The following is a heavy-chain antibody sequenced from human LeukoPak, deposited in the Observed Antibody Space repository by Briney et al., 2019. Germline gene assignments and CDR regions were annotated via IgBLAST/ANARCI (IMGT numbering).Heavy chain of an antibody. Sequence: GGSLRLSCAASGFTVSTSHMMWIRQAPGKGLEWVSVIYRGETTHYADSVKGRFTISRDNSKNTLYLQMNGLRVDDTAVYYCAAYYDFLTGQFFDYWGQGPLVTVSS. D-gene: IGHD3-9*01. J-gene: IGHJ4*02. CDR1: GFTVSTSH. V-gene: IGHV3-66*01. CDR2: IYRGETT. CDR3: AAYYDFLTGQFFDY.